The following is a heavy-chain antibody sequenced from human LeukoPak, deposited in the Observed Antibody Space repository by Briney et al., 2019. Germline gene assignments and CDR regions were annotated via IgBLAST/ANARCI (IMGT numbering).Heavy chain of an antibody. CDR3: ARDEVLRYFDWDYYYMDV. D-gene: IGHD3-9*01. CDR1: GFTFDDYG. Sequence: GGSLRLSCAASGFTFDDYGMSWVRQAPGKGLEWVSGINWNGGSTGYADSVKGRFTISRDNAKNSLYLQMNSLRAEDTAVYYCARDEVLRYFDWDYYYMDVWGKGTTVTISS. V-gene: IGHV3-20*04. J-gene: IGHJ6*03. CDR2: INWNGGST.